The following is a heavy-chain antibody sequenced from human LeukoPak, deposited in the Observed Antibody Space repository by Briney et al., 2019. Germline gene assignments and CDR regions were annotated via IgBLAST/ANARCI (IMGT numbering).Heavy chain of an antibody. J-gene: IGHJ3*02. D-gene: IGHD4-17*01. CDR1: VYTFASYD. Sequence: GASVKVSCKASVYTFASYDINWVRQATGQGREWMGWMNPNRGNTDYAQKFQGRVTIMRNISISTAYMELSSLRTEDTAVYYCARASRDYGDYGGDAFDIWGQGTMVTVSS. V-gene: IGHV1-8*03. CDR2: MNPNRGNT. CDR3: ARASRDYGDYGGDAFDI.